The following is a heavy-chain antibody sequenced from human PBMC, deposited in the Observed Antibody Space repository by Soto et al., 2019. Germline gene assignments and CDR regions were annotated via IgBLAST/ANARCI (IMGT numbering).Heavy chain of an antibody. J-gene: IGHJ4*02. D-gene: IGHD6-6*01. CDR2: IIGYNGDT. V-gene: IGHV1-18*01. CDR3: ARGRISSSSIFDY. CDR1: GYTFISYG. Sequence: QVQLVQSGAEVKKPGASVKVSCKASGYTFISYGISWVRQAPGQGLEWMGWIIGYNGDTNFAQKFQGRVTMTPDTSTNTAYMELKSLTSDDTAVYYCARGRISSSSIFDYWGQGTLVTVSS.